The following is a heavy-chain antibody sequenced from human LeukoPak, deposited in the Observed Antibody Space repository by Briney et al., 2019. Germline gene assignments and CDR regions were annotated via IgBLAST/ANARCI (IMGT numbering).Heavy chain of an antibody. V-gene: IGHV3-23*01. Sequence: GGSLRLSCAPSGLPFSSYTMTWVRQAPGEGLEWVSAISGSGGSTYYADSVKGRFTISRDNSKNTLYLQMNSLRAEDTAVYYCAKDPHSSGGYWGWSDWGQGTLVTVSS. CDR1: GLPFSSYT. CDR2: ISGSGGST. CDR3: AKDPHSSGGYWGWSD. J-gene: IGHJ4*02. D-gene: IGHD6-19*01.